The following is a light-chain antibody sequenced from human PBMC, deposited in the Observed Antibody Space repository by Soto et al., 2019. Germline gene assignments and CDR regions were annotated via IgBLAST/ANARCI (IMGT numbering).Light chain of an antibody. Sequence: QSALTQPASVSGSPGQSITISCTGTSSDVGGYNYVSWYQQHPGKAPKLMIYGVSNRPSGVSSRFSGSKSGNTASLTISALQAEDEADYYCSSYTSSYTQVFGTGTKLTVL. V-gene: IGLV2-14*01. J-gene: IGLJ1*01. CDR2: GVS. CDR3: SSYTSSYTQV. CDR1: SSDVGGYNY.